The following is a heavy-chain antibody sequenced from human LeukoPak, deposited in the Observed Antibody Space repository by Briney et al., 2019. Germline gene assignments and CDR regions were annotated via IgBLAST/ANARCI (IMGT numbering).Heavy chain of an antibody. CDR1: GFTFSSYG. V-gene: IGHV3-30*02. CDR2: IRYDGSNK. CDR3: AKDNGYDSSGYYYSNNWFDP. J-gene: IGHJ5*02. Sequence: GGSLRLSCAASGFTFSSYGMHWVRQAPGKGLEWVAFIRYDGSNKYYADSVKGRFTISRDNSKNTLYLQMNSLRAEDTAVYYCAKDNGYDSSGYYYSNNWFDPWGQGTLVTVSS. D-gene: IGHD3-22*01.